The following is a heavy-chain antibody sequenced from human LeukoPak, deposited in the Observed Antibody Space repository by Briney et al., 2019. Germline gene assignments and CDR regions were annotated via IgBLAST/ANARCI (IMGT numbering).Heavy chain of an antibody. V-gene: IGHV3-30*03. CDR1: GFTFSSYG. Sequence: GGSLRLSCAASGFTFSSYGMHWVRQAPGKGLEWVAAISYDGSNKYYADSVKGRFTISRDNSKNTLYLQMNSLRAEDTAVYYCATDYYDRRAFDIWGEGTMVTVSS. J-gene: IGHJ3*02. CDR3: ATDYYDRRAFDI. D-gene: IGHD3-22*01. CDR2: ISYDGSNK.